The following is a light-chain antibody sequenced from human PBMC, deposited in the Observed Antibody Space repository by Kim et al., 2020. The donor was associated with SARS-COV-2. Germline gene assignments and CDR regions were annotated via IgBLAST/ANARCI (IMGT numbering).Light chain of an antibody. Sequence: QAVSISRSGTISHVGRYNYVPWYQHQPGKVPKRMIYDVSKRPSGVSDRFSGSKSGNTASLTIFGLQADDEADYLRCSYAGSSSVVVFGGGTQLTVL. J-gene: IGLJ2*01. V-gene: IGLV2-11*01. CDR3: CSYAGSSSVVV. CDR1: ISHVGRYNY. CDR2: DVS.